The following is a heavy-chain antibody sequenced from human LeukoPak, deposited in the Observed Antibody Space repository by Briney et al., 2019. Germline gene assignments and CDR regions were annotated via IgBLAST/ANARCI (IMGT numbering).Heavy chain of an antibody. CDR1: GSSFTSYW. CDR2: IYPGDSDT. Sequence: GESLKISCQGSGSSFTSYWIGWVRQMPGKGLEWMGIIYPGDSDTRYSPPFQGQVTISADKSISTAYLQWSSLKASDTAMYYCARLEVVPVYYYYMDVWGKGTTVTVSS. V-gene: IGHV5-51*01. CDR3: ARLEVVPVYYYYMDV. D-gene: IGHD3-22*01. J-gene: IGHJ6*03.